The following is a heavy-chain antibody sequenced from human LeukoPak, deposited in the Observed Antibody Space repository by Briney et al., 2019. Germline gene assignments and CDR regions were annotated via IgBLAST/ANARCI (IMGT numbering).Heavy chain of an antibody. CDR2: ISAYNGNT. Sequence: ASVKVSCKASGYTFTNYGINWVRQAPGQGLEWMGWISAYNGNTNYAQKVQGRVTMTIDTSTTTGYMELRSLRSDDTAVYYCARLVDDDSGTYLFYFDSWGQGTLVTVSS. CDR3: ARLVDDDSGTYLFYFDS. D-gene: IGHD1-26*01. V-gene: IGHV1-18*04. CDR1: GYTFTNYG. J-gene: IGHJ4*01.